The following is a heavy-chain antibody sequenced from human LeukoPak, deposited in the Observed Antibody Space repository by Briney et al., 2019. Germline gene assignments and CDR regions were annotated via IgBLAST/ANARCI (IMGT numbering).Heavy chain of an antibody. V-gene: IGHV3-23*01. CDR1: GFTVSSNY. CDR2: MSGSGGST. CDR3: AKDRFHYYGSGSYGEDY. J-gene: IGHJ4*02. D-gene: IGHD3-10*01. Sequence: GGSLRLSCAASGFTVSSNYMSWVRQAPGKGLEWVSGMSGSGGSTYYADSVKGRFTISRDNSKNTLYLQMNSLRAEDTAVYYCAKDRFHYYGSGSYGEDYWGQGTLVTVSS.